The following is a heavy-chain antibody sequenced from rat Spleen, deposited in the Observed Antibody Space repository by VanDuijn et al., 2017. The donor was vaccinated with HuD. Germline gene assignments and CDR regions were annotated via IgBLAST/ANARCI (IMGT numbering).Heavy chain of an antibody. J-gene: IGHJ2*01. Sequence: EVQLVESGGGLVQPGRSLKLSCAASGFTYSNFVMAWVRQAPTKDLEWVASINPGGGNIFYRDSVKGRFTISRDDAKNTLYLQIDSLRSEDTATYYCTRETGYNSYFDYWGQGVMVTASS. D-gene: IGHD4-3*01. CDR1: GFTYSNFV. CDR3: TRETGYNSYFDY. CDR2: INPGGGNI. V-gene: IGHV5S13*01.